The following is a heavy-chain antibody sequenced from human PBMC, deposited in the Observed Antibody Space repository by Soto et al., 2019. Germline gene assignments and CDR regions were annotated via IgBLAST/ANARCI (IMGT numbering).Heavy chain of an antibody. CDR3: AKSRGSGSYYNQSDAFDF. CDR1: GFTFSSYA. D-gene: IGHD3-10*01. V-gene: IGHV3-23*01. J-gene: IGHJ3*01. Sequence: EVQLLDSGGGLVQPGGSLRLSCAASGFTFSSYAMSWVRQAPGKGLEWVSSISGSGGGTYYADSVKGRFTISRDNSKNTLSLQMNSLRGEDTAVYYCAKSRGSGSYYNQSDAFDFWGQGTMVTVSS. CDR2: ISGSGGGT.